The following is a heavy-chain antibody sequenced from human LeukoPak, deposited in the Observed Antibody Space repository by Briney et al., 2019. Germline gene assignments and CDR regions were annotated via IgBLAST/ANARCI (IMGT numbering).Heavy chain of an antibody. J-gene: IGHJ4*02. Sequence: GGSLRLSCVVSGFTFSSYALNWVRQSPGKGLEWLATIAGGDESTYYADSVKGRFAISRDNSKNTVFLHMNSLRVEDTAVYYCARGVYWSLDYWGQGTPVTVSS. CDR3: ARGVYWSLDY. CDR2: IAGGDEST. V-gene: IGHV3-23*01. D-gene: IGHD1-1*01. CDR1: GFTFSSYA.